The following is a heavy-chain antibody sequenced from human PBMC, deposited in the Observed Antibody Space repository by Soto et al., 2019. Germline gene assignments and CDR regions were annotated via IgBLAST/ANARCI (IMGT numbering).Heavy chain of an antibody. CDR3: AKVQGDYYDSSGYYEDYFDY. V-gene: IGHV3-30*18. J-gene: IGHJ4*02. CDR1: GFTFSSYG. CDR2: ISYDGSNK. D-gene: IGHD3-22*01. Sequence: ESGGGVVQPGRSLRLSCAASGFTFSSYGMHWVRQAPGKGLEWVAVISYDGSNKYYADSVKGRFTISRDNSKNTLYLQMNSLRAEDTAVYYCAKVQGDYYDSSGYYEDYFDYWGQGTLVTVSS.